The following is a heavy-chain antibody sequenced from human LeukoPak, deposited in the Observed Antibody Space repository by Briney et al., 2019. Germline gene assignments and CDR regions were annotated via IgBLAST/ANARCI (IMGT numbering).Heavy chain of an antibody. CDR1: EFTFSNFA. D-gene: IGHD2-15*01. V-gene: IGHV3-30-3*01. J-gene: IGHJ5*02. CDR3: ARGYCSGGRCYFGP. Sequence: PGGSLRLSCAASEFTFSNFAMNWVRRSPGKGLEWVALISYDGSSDYYADSVKGRFTISRDNSKNTLYLQMNSLRPEDTAMYYCARGYCSGGRCYFGPWGQGTPVTVSS. CDR2: ISYDGSSD.